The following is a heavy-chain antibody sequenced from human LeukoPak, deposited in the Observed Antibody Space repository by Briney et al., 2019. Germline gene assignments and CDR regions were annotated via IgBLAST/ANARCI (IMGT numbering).Heavy chain of an antibody. D-gene: IGHD2-15*01. J-gene: IGHJ6*02. CDR3: AKERKGYCSGGSCYPTNGMDV. Sequence: GGSLGLSCAASGFTFSSYAMSWVRQAPGKGLEWVSASSGSGGSTYYADSVKGRFTISRDNSKNTLYLQMNSLRAEDTAVYYCAKERKGYCSGGSCYPTNGMDVWGQGTTVTVSS. V-gene: IGHV3-23*01. CDR2: SSGSGGST. CDR1: GFTFSSYA.